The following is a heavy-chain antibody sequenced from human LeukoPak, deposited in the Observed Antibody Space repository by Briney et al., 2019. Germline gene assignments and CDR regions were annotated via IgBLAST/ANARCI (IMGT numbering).Heavy chain of an antibody. CDR3: ARENSGSYYNADY. CDR2: ISAYNSNT. D-gene: IGHD3-10*01. Sequence: ASVTVSFKASGYTFTSYGISWVRQAPGQGLEWLGWISAYNSNTNSAQKLQGRATMTTATYTRTAYMELRRLRSVDTAVYYYARENSGSYYNADYWGQGTLVTVSS. V-gene: IGHV1-18*01. J-gene: IGHJ4*02. CDR1: GYTFTSYG.